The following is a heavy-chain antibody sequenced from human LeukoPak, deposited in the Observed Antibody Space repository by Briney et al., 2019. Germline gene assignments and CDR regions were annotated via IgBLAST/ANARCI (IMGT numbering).Heavy chain of an antibody. CDR2: FTAYGGT. D-gene: IGHD1-26*01. J-gene: IGHJ6*01. Sequence: PGGSLGLSCAASGFIFSDYTMMWVRRAPGKGLQWVATFTAYGGTYYAASVKGRFAISRDNSKNTLYLEMNSLRAEDTAIYYCAKMKGHPLPKYYMDVWGQGTTVTVSS. V-gene: IGHV3-23*01. CDR3: AKMKGHPLPKYYMDV. CDR1: GFIFSDYT.